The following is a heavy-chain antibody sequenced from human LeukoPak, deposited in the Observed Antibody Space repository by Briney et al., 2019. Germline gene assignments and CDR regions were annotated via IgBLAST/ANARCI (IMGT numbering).Heavy chain of an antibody. D-gene: IGHD7-27*01. Sequence: SETLSLTCTVSGYSISSGYYWGWIRQPPGKGLEWIGSIYHSGSTYYNPSLKSRVTISVDTSKNQFSLKLSSVTAADTAVYYCARAALGYYYYYMDVWGKGTTVTVSS. J-gene: IGHJ6*03. CDR3: ARAALGYYYYYMDV. CDR2: IYHSGST. CDR1: GYSISSGYY. V-gene: IGHV4-38-2*02.